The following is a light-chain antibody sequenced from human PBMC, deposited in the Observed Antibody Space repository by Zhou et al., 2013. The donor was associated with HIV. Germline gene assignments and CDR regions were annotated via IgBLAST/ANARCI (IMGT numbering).Light chain of an antibody. CDR1: QSVNHN. CDR3: QQYGRLPRT. V-gene: IGKV3-20*01. Sequence: EIVLTQSPATLSVSPGARATLSCRASQSVNHNLAWYQHKPGQAPRLLLYGISFRAAGIPDRFSGSGSGTDFSLTISRLEPEDFAMYFCQQYGRLPRTFGQGTKVEIK. J-gene: IGKJ1*01. CDR2: GIS.